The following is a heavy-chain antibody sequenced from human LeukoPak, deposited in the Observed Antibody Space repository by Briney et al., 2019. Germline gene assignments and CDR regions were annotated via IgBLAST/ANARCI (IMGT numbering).Heavy chain of an antibody. CDR1: GFTFSSYA. V-gene: IGHV3-23*01. D-gene: IGHD3-22*01. Sequence: PGGSLRLSCAASGFTFSSYAMSWVRQAPGKGLEWVSAISGSGGSRYYADSVKGRFTTSRDNSKNTLYLQMNSLRAEDTAVYYCARDLAGYYYDSSGYYSYYYGMDVWGQGTTVTVSS. CDR2: ISGSGGSR. J-gene: IGHJ6*02. CDR3: ARDLAGYYYDSSGYYSYYYGMDV.